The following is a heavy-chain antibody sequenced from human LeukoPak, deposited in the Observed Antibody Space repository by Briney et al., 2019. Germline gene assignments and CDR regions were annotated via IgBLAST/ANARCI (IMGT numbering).Heavy chain of an antibody. D-gene: IGHD3-3*01. Sequence: SETLSLTCTVSGGSISSGGYYWSWIRQHPGKGLEWIGYIYYSGSTYYNPSLKSRVTISVDTSKNQFSLKLSSVTAADTAVYYCARKAPRKVFGVVIPYYYGMDVWGQGTTVTVSS. CDR1: GGSISSGGYY. CDR3: ARKAPRKVFGVVIPYYYGMDV. V-gene: IGHV4-31*03. J-gene: IGHJ6*02. CDR2: IYYSGST.